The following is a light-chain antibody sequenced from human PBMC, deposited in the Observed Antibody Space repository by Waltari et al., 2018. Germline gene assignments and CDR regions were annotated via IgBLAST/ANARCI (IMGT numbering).Light chain of an antibody. CDR3: QQRSNWPPIT. Sequence: EIVLTQSPATLSLSPGERATLSCRASQSVSSYLAWYQQKPGQAPRLLIYDASNRATGIPARFCGSGSGTDFTLTISSLEPEDFAAYYCQQRSNWPPITFGQGTRLEIK. V-gene: IGKV3-11*01. CDR2: DAS. CDR1: QSVSSY. J-gene: IGKJ5*01.